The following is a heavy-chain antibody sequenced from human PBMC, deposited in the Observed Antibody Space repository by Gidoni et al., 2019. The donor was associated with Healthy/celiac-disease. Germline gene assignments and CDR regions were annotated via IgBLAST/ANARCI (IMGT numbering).Heavy chain of an antibody. V-gene: IGHV1-69*01. D-gene: IGHD2-2*01. Sequence: YAISWVRQAPGQGLEWMGGIIPIFGTANYAQKFQGRVTITADESTSTAYMELSSLRSEDTAVYYCARDRSTSYNWFDPWGQGTLVTVSS. CDR1: YA. CDR3: ARDRSTSYNWFDP. J-gene: IGHJ5*02. CDR2: IIPIFGTA.